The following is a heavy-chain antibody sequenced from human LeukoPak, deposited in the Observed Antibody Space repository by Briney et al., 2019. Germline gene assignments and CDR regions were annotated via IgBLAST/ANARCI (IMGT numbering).Heavy chain of an antibody. V-gene: IGHV1-2*02. D-gene: IGHD2-2*01. CDR2: INPSSGGT. Sequence: ASVKVSCKASGYTFTGYYMHWVRQAPGQGLEWMGWINPSSGGTNYAQKFQGRVTMTRDASISTAYMELSRLRSDDTAVYYCARDVGEYCSSVSCYASDYWGQGTLVTVSS. CDR3: ARDVGEYCSSVSCYASDY. J-gene: IGHJ4*02. CDR1: GYTFTGYY.